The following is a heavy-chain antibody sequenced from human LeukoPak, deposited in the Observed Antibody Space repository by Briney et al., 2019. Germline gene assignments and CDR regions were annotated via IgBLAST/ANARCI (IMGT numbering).Heavy chain of an antibody. D-gene: IGHD3-3*01. J-gene: IGHJ4*02. V-gene: IGHV4-39*02. CDR2: INHSGST. CDR1: GGSISSSSYY. Sequence: SETLSLTCTVSGGSISSSSYYWSWIRQPPGKGLEWLGEINHSGSTNYNPSLKSRVTISLDTSKNHFSLKLSSVTAADTAVYYCARGLVTHVGLWNYWGQGSLVTVSS. CDR3: ARGLVTHVGLWNY.